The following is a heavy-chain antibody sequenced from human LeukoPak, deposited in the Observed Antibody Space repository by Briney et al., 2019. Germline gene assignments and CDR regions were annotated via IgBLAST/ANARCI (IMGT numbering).Heavy chain of an antibody. Sequence: GGSLRLSCAASGFTFSSYWMHWVRQAPGKGLPWVSRINSDGSTTNYADSVKGRFTISRDNAKNTLYLQMNSLRVEDTAVYYCASSIVAASDNWGQGALVTVSS. J-gene: IGHJ4*02. D-gene: IGHD6-6*01. CDR2: INSDGSTT. CDR3: ASSIVAASDN. V-gene: IGHV3-74*01. CDR1: GFTFSSYW.